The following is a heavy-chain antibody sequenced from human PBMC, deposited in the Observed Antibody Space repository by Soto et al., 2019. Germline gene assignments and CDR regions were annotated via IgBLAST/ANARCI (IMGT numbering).Heavy chain of an antibody. CDR3: VRVVCSSTNCYNYYYNYGMDV. V-gene: IGHV3-30-3*01. CDR1: GFTFSSYA. D-gene: IGHD2-2*02. Sequence: GGSLRLSCVASGFTFSSYAMHWVRQAPGKGLEWVAVVSYDGSNKYYADSVKGRFTVSRDSKNTLYLQMDSLRAEDTAVYYCVRVVCSSTNCYNYYYNYGMDVWGQGTTVTVSS. CDR2: VSYDGSNK. J-gene: IGHJ6*02.